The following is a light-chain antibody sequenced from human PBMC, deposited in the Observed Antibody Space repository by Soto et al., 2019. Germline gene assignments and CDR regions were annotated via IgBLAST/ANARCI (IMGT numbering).Light chain of an antibody. V-gene: IGKV1-6*01. CDR1: QGIRND. J-gene: IGKJ4*01. CDR3: LQAYDYPLT. CDR2: AAS. Sequence: AIQMTQSPSSLSASVGDRVTITCRASQGIRNDLGWYQQKPGKAPKLLIYAASILQSGVPSRFSGSGSGTDSALTIGSLQPEDFAPYYCLQAYDYPLTFGGGTKVEIK.